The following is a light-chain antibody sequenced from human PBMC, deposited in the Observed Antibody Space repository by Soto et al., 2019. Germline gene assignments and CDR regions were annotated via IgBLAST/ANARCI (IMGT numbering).Light chain of an antibody. J-gene: IGKJ2*01. CDR1: QSVSSY. Sequence: EIVLTQSPATLSLSPGERATLSCRASQSVSSYLAWYQQNPGQAPRLLIYDASTRATGIPARFRGSGSGTDFTLSISSLEPEDFAVYYCQQRGYTFGQGTKLEIK. CDR3: QQRGYT. V-gene: IGKV3-11*01. CDR2: DAS.